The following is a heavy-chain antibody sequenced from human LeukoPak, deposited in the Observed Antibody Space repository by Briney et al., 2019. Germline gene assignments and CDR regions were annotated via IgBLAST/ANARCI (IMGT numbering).Heavy chain of an antibody. J-gene: IGHJ2*01. Sequence: SVKVSCKASGFNFTGSAMQWVRQARGQRLEWIGWIVVGSGNTNYAQKFQERVTITRDMSTSTAYMELSSLRSEDTAVYYCAACGSTGTDASYYWYFDLWGRATLVTVSS. CDR1: GFNFTGSA. CDR3: AACGSTGTDASYYWYFDL. CDR2: IVVGSGNT. V-gene: IGHV1-58*02. D-gene: IGHD1-1*01.